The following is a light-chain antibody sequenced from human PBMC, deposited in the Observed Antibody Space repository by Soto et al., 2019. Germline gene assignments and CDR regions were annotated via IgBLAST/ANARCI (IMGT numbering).Light chain of an antibody. V-gene: IGLV2-23*02. Sequence: SVRSRVASGSRFPLQGLSIFCTETSSDVGSYNLVSWYQQHPGKAPKLMIYEVSKRPSGVSNRFSGSKSGNTASLTISGLQAEDEPDYYCCSYAGSSNFSYVFVPGTKFIV. J-gene: IGLJ1*01. CDR2: EVS. CDR1: SSDVGSYNL. CDR3: CSYAGSSNFSYV.